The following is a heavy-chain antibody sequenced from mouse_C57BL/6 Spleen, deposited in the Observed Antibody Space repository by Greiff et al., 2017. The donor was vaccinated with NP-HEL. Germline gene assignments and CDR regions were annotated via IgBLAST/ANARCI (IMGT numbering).Heavy chain of an antibody. CDR1: GFTFSSYA. V-gene: IGHV5-4*01. CDR2: ISDGGSYT. D-gene: IGHD4-1*01. J-gene: IGHJ2*01. Sequence: EVQRVESGGGLVKPGGSLKLSCAASGFTFSSYAMSWVRQTPEKRLEWVATISDGGSYTYYPDNVKGRFTISRDNAKNNLYLQMSHLKSEDTAMYYCARDLTGTGLDYWGQGTTLTVSS. CDR3: ARDLTGTGLDY.